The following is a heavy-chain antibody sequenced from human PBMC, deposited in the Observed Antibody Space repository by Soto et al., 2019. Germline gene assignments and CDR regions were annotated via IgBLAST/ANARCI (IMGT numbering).Heavy chain of an antibody. J-gene: IGHJ6*02. CDR2: IWSDGSNK. D-gene: IGHD1-1*01. Sequence: PGGSLRLSCAASGFTFSSYGMHWVRQAPGKGLEWVAVIWSDGSNKYYADSVKGRFTISRDNSKNTLYLQMNSLRAEDTAVYYCARDHFRSSAYGAGITPDVWGQGTTVTVSS. CDR3: ARDHFRSSAYGAGITPDV. CDR1: GFTFSSYG. V-gene: IGHV3-33*01.